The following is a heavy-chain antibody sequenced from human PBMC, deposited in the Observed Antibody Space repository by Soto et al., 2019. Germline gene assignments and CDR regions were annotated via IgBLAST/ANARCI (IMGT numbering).Heavy chain of an antibody. Sequence: SETLSLTCTFSGGSISSYYWSLIRQPPGKGLEWIGYIYYSGSTNYNPSLKSRVTISVDTSKNQFSLKLSSVTAADTAVYYCAREDDTNFDYWGQGTLVTVSS. CDR1: GGSISSYY. V-gene: IGHV4-59*01. J-gene: IGHJ4*02. CDR2: IYYSGST. CDR3: AREDDTNFDY.